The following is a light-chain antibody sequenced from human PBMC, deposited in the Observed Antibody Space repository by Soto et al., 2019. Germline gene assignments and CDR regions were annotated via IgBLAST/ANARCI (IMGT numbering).Light chain of an antibody. CDR2: NTH. Sequence: QTVVTQEPSLTVSPGGTVTLTWASSTGAVTSDYYPNWFQQKHGQAPTSLIYNTHNRHSWTPARFSGSLLGNRAALTLSGALPEDEAEYYCLLFSGGAYVFGPGTKLTVL. V-gene: IGLV7-43*01. CDR1: TGAVTSDYY. J-gene: IGLJ1*01. CDR3: LLFSGGAYV.